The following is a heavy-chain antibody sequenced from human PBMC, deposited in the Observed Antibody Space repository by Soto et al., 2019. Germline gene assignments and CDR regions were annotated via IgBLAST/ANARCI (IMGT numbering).Heavy chain of an antibody. CDR3: AREPHTSTTTVTNLYYFDY. V-gene: IGHV1-69*06. Sequence: GASVKVSCKASGCTFSSYAIRWVRQAPGQGLEWMGGIIPIFGTANYAQKFQGRVTITADKSTSTAYMELSSLRSEDTAVYYCAREPHTSTTTVTNLYYFDYWGQGTLVTVSS. CDR2: IIPIFGTA. J-gene: IGHJ4*02. D-gene: IGHD4-17*01. CDR1: GCTFSSYA.